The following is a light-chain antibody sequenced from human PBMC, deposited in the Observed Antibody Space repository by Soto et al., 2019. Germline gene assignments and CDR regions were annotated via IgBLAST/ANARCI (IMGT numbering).Light chain of an antibody. Sequence: QSALTQPASVSGSPGQSITISCTGTRNDVGGYAYVSWYQQYPGKAPKLVISEVSNRPSGVSHRFAGSRSGNTASLTISGLQAEDEADYYCSSYTGDTTPGFGGGTKLTVL. CDR3: SSYTGDTTPG. CDR1: RNDVGGYAY. V-gene: IGLV2-14*01. J-gene: IGLJ2*01. CDR2: EVS.